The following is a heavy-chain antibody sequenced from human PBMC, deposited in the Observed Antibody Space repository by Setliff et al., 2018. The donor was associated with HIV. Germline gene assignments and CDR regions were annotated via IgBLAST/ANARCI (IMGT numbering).Heavy chain of an antibody. CDR3: ARGFEVESSGWFDP. Sequence: ASVKVSCKASGGTVSSYAINWVRQAPGQGLEWMGGIIPISGPANYAQKFQDRVTITTDESTSTAYMELSSLKSEDTAVYYCARGFEVESSGWFDPWGQGTLVTV. D-gene: IGHD3-9*01. CDR1: GGTVSSYA. V-gene: IGHV1-69*05. J-gene: IGHJ5*02. CDR2: IIPISGPA.